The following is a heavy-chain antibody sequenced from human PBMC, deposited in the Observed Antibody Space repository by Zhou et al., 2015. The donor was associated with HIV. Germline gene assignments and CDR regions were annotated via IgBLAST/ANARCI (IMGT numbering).Heavy chain of an antibody. CDR2: IIPIFGTA. J-gene: IGHJ3*02. CDR3: ARGRYIGVVILEEGGAFDI. D-gene: IGHD3-3*01. V-gene: IGHV1-69*01. Sequence: QVQLVQSGAEVKKPGSSVKVSCKASGGTFSSYAISWVRQAPGQGLEWMGGIIPIFGTANYAQKFQGRVTITADESTSTAYMELSSLRSEDTAVYYCARGRYIGVVILEEGGAFDIWGQGTMVTVSS. CDR1: GGTFSSYA.